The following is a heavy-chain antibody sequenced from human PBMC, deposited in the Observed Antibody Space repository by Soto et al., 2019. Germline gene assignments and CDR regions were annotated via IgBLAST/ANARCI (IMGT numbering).Heavy chain of an antibody. D-gene: IGHD4-4*01. J-gene: IGHJ6*02. V-gene: IGHV3-15*07. CDR3: YTVTTNLNYYYYYGMDV. Sequence: GGSLRLSCAASGFTFSNAWMNWVRQAPGKGLEWVGRIKSKTDGGTTDYAAPVKGRFTISRDDSKNTLYLQMNSLKTEDTAVYYCYTVTTNLNYYYYYGMDVWGQGTTVTVSS. CDR2: IKSKTDGGTT. CDR1: GFTFSNAW.